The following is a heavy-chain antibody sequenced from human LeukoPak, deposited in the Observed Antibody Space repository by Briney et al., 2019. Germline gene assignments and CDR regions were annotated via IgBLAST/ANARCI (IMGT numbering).Heavy chain of an antibody. CDR1: GFTFSNYG. Sequence: GGSLRLSCAASGFTFSNYGMHWVRQAPGKGLEWVAVIWYDGSNKYYADSVKGRFTISRDNSKNTLYLQMNSLRAEDTAVYYCAKDRGAFDIWGQGTMVTVSS. J-gene: IGHJ3*02. D-gene: IGHD3-10*01. CDR2: IWYDGSNK. CDR3: AKDRGAFDI. V-gene: IGHV3-30*02.